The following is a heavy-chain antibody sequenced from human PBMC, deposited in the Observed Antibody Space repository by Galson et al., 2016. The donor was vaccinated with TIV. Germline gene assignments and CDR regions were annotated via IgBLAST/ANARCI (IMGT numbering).Heavy chain of an antibody. CDR3: ARDTAEWRTDSYYFDY. J-gene: IGHJ4*02. CDR1: GYTLSEFS. V-gene: IGHV3-30-3*01. CDR2: ISYDGAKA. D-gene: IGHD3-3*01. Sequence: SCKAAGYTLSEFSMHWVRQAPGKGLEWVAGISYDGAKAYYADSVKGRFTISRDNSKNKLFLQINSLRPDDTAVYYCARDTAEWRTDSYYFDYWGQGVLVTVSS.